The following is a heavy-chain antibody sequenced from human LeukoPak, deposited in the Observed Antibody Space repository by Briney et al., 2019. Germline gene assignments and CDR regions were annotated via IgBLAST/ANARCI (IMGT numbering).Heavy chain of an antibody. J-gene: IGHJ4*02. CDR3: ARSNYDFWSGYCDY. Sequence: SETLSLTCAVSGYSISSGYYWGWIRQPPGKGLEWIGSTYHSGSTYYNPSLKSRVTISVDTSKSQFSLKLSSVTAADTAVYYCARSNYDFWSGYCDYWGQGTLVTVSS. V-gene: IGHV4-38-2*01. D-gene: IGHD3-3*01. CDR1: GYSISSGYY. CDR2: TYHSGST.